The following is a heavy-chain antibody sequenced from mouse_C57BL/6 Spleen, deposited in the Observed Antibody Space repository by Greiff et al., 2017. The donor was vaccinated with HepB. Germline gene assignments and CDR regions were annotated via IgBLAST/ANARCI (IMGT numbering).Heavy chain of an antibody. J-gene: IGHJ2*01. CDR1: GYTFTSYW. V-gene: IGHV1-52*01. Sequence: QVQLQQPGAELVRPGSSVKLSCKASGYTFTSYWMHWVKQRPIQGLEWIGNIDPSDSETHYNQKFKDKATLTVDKSSSTAYMQLSSLTSEDSAVYYCARSGRQLRLRYFDYWGQGTTLTVSS. D-gene: IGHD3-2*02. CDR3: ARSGRQLRLRYFDY. CDR2: IDPSDSET.